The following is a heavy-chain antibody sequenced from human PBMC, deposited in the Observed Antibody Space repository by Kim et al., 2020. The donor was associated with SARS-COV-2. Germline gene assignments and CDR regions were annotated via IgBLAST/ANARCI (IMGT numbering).Heavy chain of an antibody. CDR3: ARSTTMVRGVIPDY. CDR1: GGSISSSSYY. D-gene: IGHD3-10*01. Sequence: SETLSLTCTVSGGSISSSSYYWGWIRQPPGKGLEWIGSIYYSGSTYYNPSLKSRVTISVDTSKNQFSLKLSSVTAADTAVYYCARSTTMVRGVIPDYWGQGTLVTVSS. V-gene: IGHV4-39*01. CDR2: IYYSGST. J-gene: IGHJ4*02.